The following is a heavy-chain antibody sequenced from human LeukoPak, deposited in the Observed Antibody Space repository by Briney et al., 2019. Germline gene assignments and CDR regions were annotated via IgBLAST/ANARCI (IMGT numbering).Heavy chain of an antibody. J-gene: IGHJ3*02. D-gene: IGHD3-22*01. V-gene: IGHV4-39*02. CDR1: GGSISSSSSY. Sequence: SETLSLTCIVSGGSISSSSSYWGWIRQPPGKGLEWIGSISYSGSTYYDPSLKSRVTISVDTSKNHFSLKLSSVTAADTAVYYCARPGQDYYGSSGYLDAFDIWGQGTMVTVSS. CDR3: ARPGQDYYGSSGYLDAFDI. CDR2: ISYSGST.